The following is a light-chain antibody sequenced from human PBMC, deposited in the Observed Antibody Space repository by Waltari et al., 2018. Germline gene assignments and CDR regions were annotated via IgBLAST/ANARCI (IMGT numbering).Light chain of an antibody. CDR2: YER. CDR1: NIGSKS. J-gene: IGLJ2*01. Sequence: SYVVTQSPSVSVAPGETARITCGGANIGSKSVHWYQQRPGQAPVLVISYERDRPSGIPERFSGSNSGNTATLTISWVEADDEADYYCLVWHSTTDHHGVFGGGTKLTVL. CDR3: LVWHSTTDHHGV. V-gene: IGLV3-21*04.